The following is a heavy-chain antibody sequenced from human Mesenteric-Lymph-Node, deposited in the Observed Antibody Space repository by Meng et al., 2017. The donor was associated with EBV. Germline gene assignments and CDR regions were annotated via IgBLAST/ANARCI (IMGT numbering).Heavy chain of an antibody. V-gene: IGHV4-4*02. CDR3: ASIFKGDFYFDY. J-gene: IGHJ4*02. Sequence: QVKLQDAGPGLVKPSGTLSLTCAVSGGSISSSNWWSWVRQPPGKGLEWIGEIYHSGSTNYNPSLKSRVTISVDKSKNQFSLKLSSVTAADTAVYYCASIFKGDFYFDYWGQGTLVTVSS. CDR2: IYHSGST. CDR1: GGSISSSNW. D-gene: IGHD2-21*02.